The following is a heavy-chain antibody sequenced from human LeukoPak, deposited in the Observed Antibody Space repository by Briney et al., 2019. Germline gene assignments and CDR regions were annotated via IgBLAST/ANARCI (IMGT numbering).Heavy chain of an antibody. J-gene: IGHJ4*02. CDR3: ARDYASDY. Sequence: GSVKGRFTISRDNAKNSPYLQMSSLRAEDTAVYYCARDYASDYWGQGTLVTVSS. V-gene: IGHV3-7*01. D-gene: IGHD3-10*01.